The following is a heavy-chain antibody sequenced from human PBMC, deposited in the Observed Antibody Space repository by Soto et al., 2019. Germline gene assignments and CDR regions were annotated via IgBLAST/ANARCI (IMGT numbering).Heavy chain of an antibody. CDR1: GFTFSSYA. Sequence: GGSLRLSCAASGFTFSSYAMSWVRPAPGKGLEWVSAISGSGGSTYYADSVKGRFTISRDNSKNTLYLQMNSLRAEDTAVYYCAKDISAYSSGWPFDYWGQGTLVTVSS. CDR2: ISGSGGST. V-gene: IGHV3-23*01. J-gene: IGHJ4*02. CDR3: AKDISAYSSGWPFDY. D-gene: IGHD6-19*01.